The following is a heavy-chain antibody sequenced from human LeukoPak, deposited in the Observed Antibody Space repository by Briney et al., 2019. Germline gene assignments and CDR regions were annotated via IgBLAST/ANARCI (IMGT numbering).Heavy chain of an antibody. CDR2: ISYDGNNK. CDR1: GFTFSSYT. D-gene: IGHD3-22*01. V-gene: IGHV3-30-3*01. Sequence: GGSLRLSCAASGFTFSSYTMHWVRQAPGKGLEWVAMISYDGNNKNYADSVKGRFTVSRDNSKNTLYLQMNSLRVEDTAVYYCVRLFGIYYDISRFLDPPFDPWGQGTRVTVSS. CDR3: VRLFGIYYDISRFLDPPFDP. J-gene: IGHJ5*02.